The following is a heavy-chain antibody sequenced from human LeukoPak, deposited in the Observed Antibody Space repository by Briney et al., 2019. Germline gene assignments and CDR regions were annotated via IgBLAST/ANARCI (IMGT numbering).Heavy chain of an antibody. V-gene: IGHV3-74*01. D-gene: IGHD2/OR15-2a*01. CDR2: NNSDGSST. J-gene: IGHJ4*02. CDR1: GFTFNRYW. Sequence: GGSLRLSCAASGFTFNRYWMHWVRQVPGKGLVWVSRNNSDGSSTTYAVSVKGRFTISRDNARNTLYLQMNSLRAEDTAVYYCARGRGTIYMFDYWGQGTLVTVSS. CDR3: ARGRGTIYMFDY.